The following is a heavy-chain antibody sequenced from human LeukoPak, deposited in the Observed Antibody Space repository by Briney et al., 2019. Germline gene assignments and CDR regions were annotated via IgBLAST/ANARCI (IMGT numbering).Heavy chain of an antibody. Sequence: GGSLRLSCAASGFTFSSYAMSWVRQAPGKGLEWVSAISGSGGSTDYADSVKGRFTISRDNSKNTLYLQMNSLRAEDTAVYYCAKDWSGWYDAFGIWGQGTMVTVSS. CDR3: AKDWSGWYDAFGI. D-gene: IGHD6-19*01. J-gene: IGHJ3*02. CDR2: ISGSGGST. CDR1: GFTFSSYA. V-gene: IGHV3-23*01.